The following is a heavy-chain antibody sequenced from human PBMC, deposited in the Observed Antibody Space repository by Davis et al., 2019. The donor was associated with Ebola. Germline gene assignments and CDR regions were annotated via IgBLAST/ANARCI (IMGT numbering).Heavy chain of an antibody. Sequence: SETLSLTCAVPGGSISSSNWWSWVRQPPGKGLEWIGEIYHSGSTNYNPSLKSRVTISVDKSKNQFSLKLSSVTAADTAVFYCARGLGLWSRQMDVWGKGTPVTVSS. D-gene: IGHD2-21*01. CDR1: GGSISSSNW. CDR2: IYHSGST. CDR3: ARGLGLWSRQMDV. V-gene: IGHV4-4*02. J-gene: IGHJ6*04.